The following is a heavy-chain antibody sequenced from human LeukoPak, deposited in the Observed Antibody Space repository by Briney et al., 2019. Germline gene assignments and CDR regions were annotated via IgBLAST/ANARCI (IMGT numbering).Heavy chain of an antibody. V-gene: IGHV3-30*02. CDR1: GFTFSRYW. CDR2: IRYDGSNK. CDR3: AKGREQQLGEAYYFDC. Sequence: HPGGSLRLSCAASGFTFSRYWMHWVRQAPGKGLEWVAFIRYDGSNKYYADSVKGRFTISRDNSKNTLYLQMNSLRAEDTAVYYCAKGREQQLGEAYYFDCWGQGTLVTVSS. J-gene: IGHJ4*02. D-gene: IGHD6-13*01.